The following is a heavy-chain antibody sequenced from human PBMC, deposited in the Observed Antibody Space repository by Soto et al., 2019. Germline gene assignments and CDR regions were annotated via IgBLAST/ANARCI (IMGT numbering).Heavy chain of an antibody. V-gene: IGHV2-5*02. CDR2: IYWDDEK. J-gene: IGHJ4*02. CDR1: GFSLSLSGVG. CDR3: AHRRTRLVAFGY. Sequence: QITLKESGPTLVKPTQTLTLTCAFSGFSLSLSGVGVGWIRQPPGKALEWLALIYWDDEKRYSPSLNSRLSITKDTSKNQVVLTMTNMDPVDTATYYCAHRRTRLVAFGYWGQGTLVTVSS. D-gene: IGHD3-16*01.